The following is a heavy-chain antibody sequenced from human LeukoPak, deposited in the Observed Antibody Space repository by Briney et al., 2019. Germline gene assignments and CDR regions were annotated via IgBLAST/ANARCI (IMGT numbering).Heavy chain of an antibody. CDR1: GGSISSYY. D-gene: IGHD5-12*01. Sequence: ETLSLTCTVSGGSISSYYWSWVRQAPGKGLEWVSVIYSGGSTYYADSVKGRFTISRDNSKNTLYLQMNSLRAEDTAVYYCAREGGYDSYYYYYYMDVWGKGTTVTISS. CDR2: IYSGGST. CDR3: AREGGYDSYYYYYYMDV. V-gene: IGHV3-53*01. J-gene: IGHJ6*03.